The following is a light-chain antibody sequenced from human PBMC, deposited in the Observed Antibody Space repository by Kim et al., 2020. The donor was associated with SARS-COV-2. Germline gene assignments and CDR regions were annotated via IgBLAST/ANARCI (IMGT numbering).Light chain of an antibody. CDR3: QQRTTWPPTLT. Sequence: PGERATLSCRASQSVSSYLAWYQQKPGQAPRLLIYDASNRATGIPARFSGSGSGTDFTLTISSLEPEDFAVYYCQQRTTWPPTLTFGGGTKVEIK. CDR2: DAS. J-gene: IGKJ4*01. CDR1: QSVSSY. V-gene: IGKV3-11*01.